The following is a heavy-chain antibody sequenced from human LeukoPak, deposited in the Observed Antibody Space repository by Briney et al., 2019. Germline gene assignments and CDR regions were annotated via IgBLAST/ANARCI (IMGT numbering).Heavy chain of an antibody. D-gene: IGHD1-26*01. Sequence: GGSLRLSCAASGFTFSSYNMNWVRQAPGKGLEWVSSITSSSTYIYYADSVKGRFTISRDNARNSLYLQMNSLRVEDTAVYYCARDPYSGNYGDYYYYYMDVWGKGTTVTISS. CDR3: ARDPYSGNYGDYYYYYMDV. J-gene: IGHJ6*03. CDR1: GFTFSSYN. CDR2: ITSSSTYI. V-gene: IGHV3-21*01.